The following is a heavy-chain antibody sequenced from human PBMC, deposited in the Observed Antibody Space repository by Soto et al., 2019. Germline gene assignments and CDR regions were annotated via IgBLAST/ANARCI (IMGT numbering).Heavy chain of an antibody. V-gene: IGHV3-33*01. J-gene: IGHJ5*02. CDR3: ARDIDISGRYGSFDP. CDR2: IWYDGSKK. Sequence: QVQVVESGGGVVQPGRSLRLSCAASGFTFSSYGMHWVRQAPGKGLEWVAVIWYDGSKKYYADSVKGRFTISRDDSKNTLYLQMNSLRAEDTAVYYCARDIDISGRYGSFDPWGQGTLVTVSS. CDR1: GFTFSSYG. D-gene: IGHD3-10*01.